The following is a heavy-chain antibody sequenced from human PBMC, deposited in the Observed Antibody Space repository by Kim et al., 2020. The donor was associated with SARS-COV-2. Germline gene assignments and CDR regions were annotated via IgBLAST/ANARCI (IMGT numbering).Heavy chain of an antibody. Sequence: ASVKVSCKASGYTFTGYYMHWVRQAPGQGLEWMGRINPNSGGTNYAQKFQGRVTMTRDTSISTAYMELSRLRSDDTAGYYFAREGIWGNYGMDVWGQGTTVTVSS. CDR3: AREGIWGNYGMDV. V-gene: IGHV1-2*06. CDR1: GYTFTGYY. CDR2: INPNSGGT. J-gene: IGHJ6*02. D-gene: IGHD3-16*01.